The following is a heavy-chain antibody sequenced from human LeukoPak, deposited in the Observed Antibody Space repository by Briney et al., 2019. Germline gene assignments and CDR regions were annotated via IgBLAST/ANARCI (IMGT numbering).Heavy chain of an antibody. Sequence: GESLKISCKGSGYSFTSYWIGWVRQMPGKGPEWMGIIYPGDSDTRYSPPFQGQVTISADKSISTAYLQWSSLKASDTAMYYCARFATEYSSSSRFDPWGQGTLVTVSS. CDR1: GYSFTSYW. CDR3: ARFATEYSSSSRFDP. CDR2: IYPGDSDT. V-gene: IGHV5-51*01. D-gene: IGHD6-6*01. J-gene: IGHJ5*02.